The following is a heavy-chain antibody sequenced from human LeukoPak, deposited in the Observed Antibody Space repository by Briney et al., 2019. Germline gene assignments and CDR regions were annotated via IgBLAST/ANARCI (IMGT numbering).Heavy chain of an antibody. CDR1: GGSISTSNYY. D-gene: IGHD2-15*01. CDR3: ARQTGVAVATFYFDD. CDR2: MYYSGST. J-gene: IGHJ4*02. Sequence: SETLSLTCTVSGGSISTSNYYRGWIRQPPGKGLEWIGSMYYSGSTYHNPSLKSRVTISVDTSKNQFSLKLSSVTAADTAVYYCARQTGVAVATFYFDDWGQGTQVTVSS. V-gene: IGHV4-39*01.